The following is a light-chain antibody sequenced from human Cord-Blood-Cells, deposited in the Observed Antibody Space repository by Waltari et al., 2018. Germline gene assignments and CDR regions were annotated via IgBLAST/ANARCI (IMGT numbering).Light chain of an antibody. CDR2: DVS. V-gene: IGLV2-11*01. Sequence: QSALTQPRSVSGSPGQSVTISCTGTSSDVGGYNYVSWYKQTPGKAPKLMIYDVSKRPSGVPDRFAGSKSGNTASLTISGLQAEDEADYSCCSYAGSYTYVFGTGTKVTVL. CDR1: SSDVGGYNY. J-gene: IGLJ1*01. CDR3: CSYAGSYTYV.